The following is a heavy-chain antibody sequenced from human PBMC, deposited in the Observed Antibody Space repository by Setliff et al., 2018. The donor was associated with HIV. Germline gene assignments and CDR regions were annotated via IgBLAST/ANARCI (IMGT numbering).Heavy chain of an antibody. Sequence: TSETLSLTCTVSGDSITSGSYYWGWIRQPPGKGLEWIGTIYYSGNMNYNPSLKSRVTISIDTSKQFSLKLTSVTAADTAVYYCVRRVSGSMLDWWGQGTQGTVS. CDR1: GDSITSGSYY. D-gene: IGHD1-1*01. J-gene: IGHJ4*02. CDR2: IYYSGNM. CDR3: VRRVSGSMLDW. V-gene: IGHV4-39*01.